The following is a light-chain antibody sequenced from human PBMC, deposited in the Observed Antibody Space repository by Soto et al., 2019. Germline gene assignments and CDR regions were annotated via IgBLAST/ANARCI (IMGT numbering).Light chain of an antibody. V-gene: IGLV2-14*01. J-gene: IGLJ1*01. CDR1: SSDVGGYDY. CDR2: EVT. CDR3: SSLTSGSTRV. Sequence: QSALTQPASVSVSPGQSITISCTGTSSDVGGYDYVSWYQQHPDKAPKLIVYEVTHRPSGVSNRFSGSKSGNTASLTISGLQAEDEADYYCSSLTSGSTRVFGTGTKLTVL.